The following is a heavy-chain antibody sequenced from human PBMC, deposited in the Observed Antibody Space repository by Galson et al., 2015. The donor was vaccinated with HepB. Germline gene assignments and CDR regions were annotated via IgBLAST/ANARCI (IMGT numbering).Heavy chain of an antibody. V-gene: IGHV3-15*01. D-gene: IGHD4-17*01. CDR1: GFTFSNAW. CDR2: IKSKTDGGTT. CDR3: TTNYGDYVAYYYYGMDV. J-gene: IGHJ6*02. Sequence: SLRLSCAASGFTFSNAWMSWVRQAPGKGLEWVGRIKSKTDGGTTDYAAPVKGRFTISRDDSKNTLYLQMNSLKTEDTAVYYCTTNYGDYVAYYYYGMDVWGQGTTVTVSS.